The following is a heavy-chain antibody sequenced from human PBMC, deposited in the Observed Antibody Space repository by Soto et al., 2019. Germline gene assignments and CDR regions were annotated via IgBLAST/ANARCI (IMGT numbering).Heavy chain of an antibody. J-gene: IGHJ6*03. Sequence: EVQLLESGGGLVQPGGSLRLSCAASGFTFSSYAMSWVRQARGKGLEWVSAISGSGGSTYYADSVKGRFTISRDNSKNTLYLQMNSLRAEDTAVYYCAKDHSRMDDPDYYYYYMDVWGKGTTVTVSS. CDR2: ISGSGGST. D-gene: IGHD4-4*01. CDR1: GFTFSSYA. V-gene: IGHV3-23*01. CDR3: AKDHSRMDDPDYYYYYMDV.